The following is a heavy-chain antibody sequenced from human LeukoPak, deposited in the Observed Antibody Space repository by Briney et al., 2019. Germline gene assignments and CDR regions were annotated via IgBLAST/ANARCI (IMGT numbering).Heavy chain of an antibody. CDR3: ARRSGENCPSDRFDY. V-gene: IGHV3-48*02. CDR1: RFTFSGYT. Sequence: PGGSLRLSCAASRFTFSGYTMNWVRQAPGKGLEWLSSISRSSTTIYYADSVKGRFTISRGNAKNSLYLQMNSLRDEDTAVYYCARRSGENCPSDRFDYWGQGTLVTVSS. CDR2: ISRSSTTI. J-gene: IGHJ4*02. D-gene: IGHD3-16*01.